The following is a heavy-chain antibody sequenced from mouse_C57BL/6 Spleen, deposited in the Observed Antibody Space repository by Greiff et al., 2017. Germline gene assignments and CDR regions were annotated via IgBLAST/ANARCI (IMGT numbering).Heavy chain of an antibody. J-gene: IGHJ1*03. CDR2: IDPSDSYT. Sequence: QVQLQQPGAELVRPGTSVKLSCKASGYTFTSYWMHWVKQRPGQGLEWIGVIDPSDSYTNYNQKFKGKATLTVDTSSSTAYMQLSSLTSEDSAVYYCASPVLYYGSSYGYFDVWCTGTTVTVSS. CDR1: GYTFTSYW. V-gene: IGHV1-59*01. D-gene: IGHD1-1*01. CDR3: ASPVLYYGSSYGYFDV.